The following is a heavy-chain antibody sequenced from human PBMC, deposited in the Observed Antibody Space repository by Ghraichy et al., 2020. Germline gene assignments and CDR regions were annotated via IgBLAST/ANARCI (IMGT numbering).Heavy chain of an antibody. V-gene: IGHV1-58*02. CDR2: IVVGSGNT. D-gene: IGHD2-2*01. Sequence: SVKVSCKASGFTFTSSAMQWVRQARGQRLEWIGWIVVGSGNTNYAQKFQERVTITRDMSTSTAYMELSSLRSEDTAVYYCAASKFVGYCSSTSCYTPRFQHWGQDTLVTVSS. CDR3: AASKFVGYCSSTSCYTPRFQH. CDR1: GFTFTSSA. J-gene: IGHJ1*01.